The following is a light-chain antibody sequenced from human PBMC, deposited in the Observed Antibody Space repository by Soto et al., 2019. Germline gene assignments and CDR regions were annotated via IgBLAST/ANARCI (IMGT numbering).Light chain of an antibody. V-gene: IGLV2-23*01. CDR1: SSDVGSYKL. J-gene: IGLJ3*02. CDR3: CSYAGSSTWV. CDR2: EGN. Sequence: QSALTQPASVSGSPGQSITISCTGTSSDVGSYKLVSWYQQHPGKAPKLIIYEGNKRPSGVSNRFSGSKSGNTASLTISGLQAEDEADYYCCSYAGSSTWVFGGGTKLTVL.